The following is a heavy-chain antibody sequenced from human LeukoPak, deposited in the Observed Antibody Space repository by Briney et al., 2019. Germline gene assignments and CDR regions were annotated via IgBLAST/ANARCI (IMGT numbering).Heavy chain of an antibody. D-gene: IGHD3-3*01. Sequence: KPSETLSLTCTVSGGSISSSSYYWGWIRQPPGKGLEWIGSIYYSGSAYYNPSLKSRVTISEDTSKNQFSLKLSSVTAADTAVYYCARPSPTRTYYDFWSGSSNEYYFDYWGQGTLVTVSS. V-gene: IGHV4-39*01. CDR1: GGSISSSSYY. J-gene: IGHJ4*02. CDR2: IYYSGSA. CDR3: ARPSPTRTYYDFWSGSSNEYYFDY.